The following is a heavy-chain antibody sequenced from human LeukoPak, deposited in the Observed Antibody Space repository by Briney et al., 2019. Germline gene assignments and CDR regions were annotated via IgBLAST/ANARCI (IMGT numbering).Heavy chain of an antibody. J-gene: IGHJ4*02. D-gene: IGHD3-10*01. CDR2: ISGSGDST. Sequence: GGSLRLSCAASGFTFSSYGMSWVRQAPGKGLEGVSAISGSGDSTYYADSVKGRFTISRDNSKNTLYLQMNSLRAEDTAVYYCAKDRGIISDYWGQGTLVTVSS. CDR1: GFTFSSYG. V-gene: IGHV3-23*01. CDR3: AKDRGIISDY.